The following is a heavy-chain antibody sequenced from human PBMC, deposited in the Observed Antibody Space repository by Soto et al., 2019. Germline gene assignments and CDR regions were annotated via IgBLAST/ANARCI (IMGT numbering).Heavy chain of an antibody. V-gene: IGHV4-30-2*01. Sequence: SETLSLTCAVSGVSISSGGYSWSWIRQPPGKGLEWIGYIYHSGSTYYNPSLKSRVTISVDRSKNQFSLKLSSVTAADTAVYYCSRVPGPWGQGTLVTLL. CDR2: IYHSGST. CDR3: SRVPGP. J-gene: IGHJ5*02. CDR1: GVSISSGGYS.